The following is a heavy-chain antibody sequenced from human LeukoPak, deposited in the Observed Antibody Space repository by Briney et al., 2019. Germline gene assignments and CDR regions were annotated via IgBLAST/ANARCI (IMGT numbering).Heavy chain of an antibody. J-gene: IGHJ4*02. V-gene: IGHV3-9*01. CDR1: GFTFDDYA. CDR2: ISWNSGSI. CDR3: AKGKGLRYFDWLFDY. Sequence: GGSLRLSCAASGFTFDDYAMHWVRHAPGKGLEWVSGISWNSGSIGYADSVKGRFTISRDNAKNSLYLQMNSLRAEDTALYYCAKGKGLRYFDWLFDYWGQGTLVTVSS. D-gene: IGHD3-9*01.